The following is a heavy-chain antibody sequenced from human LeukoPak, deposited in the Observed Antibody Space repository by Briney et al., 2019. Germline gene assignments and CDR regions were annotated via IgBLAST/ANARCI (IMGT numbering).Heavy chain of an antibody. D-gene: IGHD1-26*01. V-gene: IGHV1-18*01. J-gene: IGHJ4*02. CDR1: GYTLTSYV. CDR3: ASFSPTSATFDY. CDR2: ISGYNGNT. Sequence: ASVKVSCKPSGYTLTSYVISWVRQAPGQGLEWMGWISGYNGNTNYAQKLQGRVTMTTDTSTSTAYMELTSLRSDDTAVYCCASFSPTSATFDYWGQGTLVTVSS.